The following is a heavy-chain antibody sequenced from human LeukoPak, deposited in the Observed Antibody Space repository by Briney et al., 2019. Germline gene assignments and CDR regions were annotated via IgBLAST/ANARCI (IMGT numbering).Heavy chain of an antibody. CDR1: GFPFSRYS. J-gene: IGHJ6*03. Sequence: GGSLRLSCAASGFPFSRYSMNWVRQAPGEGPEWVSSITGSSSNKDYVDSVKGRFTVSRDNAKNSLYLQMDSLRVEDTAVYYCARDRGSSWTRPHYYYYYYMDVWGKGTTVTVSS. V-gene: IGHV3-21*01. CDR2: ITGSSSNK. CDR3: ARDRGSSWTRPHYYYYYYMDV. D-gene: IGHD6-13*01.